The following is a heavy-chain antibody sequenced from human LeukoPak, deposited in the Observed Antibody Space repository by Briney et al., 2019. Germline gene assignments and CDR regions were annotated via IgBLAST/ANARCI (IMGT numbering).Heavy chain of an antibody. V-gene: IGHV3-30*14. Sequence: GGSLRLSCAASGFTFSSYAMHWVRQAPGKGLEWVAVISYDGSNKYYADSVKGRFTISRDNSKNTLYLQMNSLRAEDTAVYYCARDISPDYYYYGMDVWGQGTTVTVSS. J-gene: IGHJ6*02. CDR1: GFTFSSYA. CDR2: ISYDGSNK. CDR3: ARDISPDYYYYGMDV.